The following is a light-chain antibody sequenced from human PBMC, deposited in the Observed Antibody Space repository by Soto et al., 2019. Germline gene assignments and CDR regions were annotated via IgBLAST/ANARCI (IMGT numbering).Light chain of an antibody. CDR3: QQRSNWSRT. J-gene: IGKJ1*01. Sequence: EIVLTQSPGTLSLSPGERATLSCRASQSVSSNFLAWYQEKLGQAPRLLIYGASKRATGIPDRFSGSGSGTDFTLTISSLEPEDFAVYYCQQRSNWSRTFGQGTKVDI. CDR2: GAS. V-gene: IGKV3D-20*02. CDR1: QSVSSNF.